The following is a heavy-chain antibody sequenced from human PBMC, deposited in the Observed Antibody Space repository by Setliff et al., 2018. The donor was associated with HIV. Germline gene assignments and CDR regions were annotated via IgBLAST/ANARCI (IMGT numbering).Heavy chain of an antibody. J-gene: IGHJ3*02. Sequence: SVKVSCKASGGTFSSYVISWVRQAPGQGLEWMGGIIPIFGTANYAQKFQGRDTITTDESTSTAYMGLSSLRSEDTAVYYCARDRALWFGEFVSGRAFDIWGQGTMVTVSS. CDR2: IIPIFGTA. D-gene: IGHD3-10*01. V-gene: IGHV1-69*05. CDR3: ARDRALWFGEFVSGRAFDI. CDR1: GGTFSSYV.